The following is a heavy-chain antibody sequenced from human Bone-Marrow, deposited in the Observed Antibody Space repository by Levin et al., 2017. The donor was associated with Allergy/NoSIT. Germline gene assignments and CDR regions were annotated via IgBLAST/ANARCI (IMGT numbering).Heavy chain of an antibody. J-gene: IGHJ4*02. Sequence: PSETLSLTCAVYGGSFSGYYWSWIRQPPGKGLEWIGEINHSGSTNYNPSLKSRVTISVDTSKNQFSLKLSSVTAADTAVYYCARGLTLCSSTSCYAFPFDYWGQGTLVTVSS. CDR1: GGSFSGYY. CDR2: INHSGST. CDR3: ARGLTLCSSTSCYAFPFDY. D-gene: IGHD2-2*01. V-gene: IGHV4-34*01.